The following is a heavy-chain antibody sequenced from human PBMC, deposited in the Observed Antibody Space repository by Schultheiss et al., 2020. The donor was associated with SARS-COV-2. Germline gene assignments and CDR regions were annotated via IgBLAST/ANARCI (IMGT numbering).Heavy chain of an antibody. Sequence: GSLRLSCAVYGGSFSGYYWSWIRQPPGKGLEWIGEINHSGSTNYNPSLKSRVTISVDTSKNQFSLKLSSVTAADTAVYYCARHLDYGGNSGYFDYWGQGTLVTVSS. CDR3: ARHLDYGGNSGYFDY. CDR2: INHSGST. D-gene: IGHD4-23*01. V-gene: IGHV4-34*01. CDR1: GGSFSGYY. J-gene: IGHJ4*02.